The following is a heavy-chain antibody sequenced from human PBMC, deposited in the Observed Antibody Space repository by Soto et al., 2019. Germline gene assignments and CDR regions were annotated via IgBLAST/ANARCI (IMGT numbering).Heavy chain of an antibody. D-gene: IGHD5-12*01. CDR1: WFSLNTSGMC. J-gene: IGHJ6*02. CDR3: ARIVGLYSGYDYGGYYYYGMDV. CDR2: IDWDDDK. Sequence: SGPTLVNPTQTLTLTCTFSWFSLNTSGMCVSWIRQPPGKALEWLALIDWDDDKYYTTSLKTRLTISKDTSKNQVVLTMTNMDPVDTATYYCARIVGLYSGYDYGGYYYYGMDVWGQGTTVTVSS. V-gene: IGHV2-70*01.